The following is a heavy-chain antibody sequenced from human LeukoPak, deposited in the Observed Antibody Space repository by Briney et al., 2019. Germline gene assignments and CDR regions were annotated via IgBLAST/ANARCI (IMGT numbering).Heavy chain of an antibody. CDR1: GGTFSSYA. V-gene: IGHV1-69*04. CDR2: IIPILGIA. CDR3: ARTGVVPAATAAAKDIVLYYGMDV. D-gene: IGHD2-2*01. J-gene: IGHJ6*02. Sequence: SVKLSCKASGGTFSSYAISWVRQAPGQGLEWMGRIIPILGIANYAQKFQGRVTITADKSTSTAYMELSSLRSEDTAVYYCARTGVVPAATAAAKDIVLYYGMDVWGQGTTVTVSS.